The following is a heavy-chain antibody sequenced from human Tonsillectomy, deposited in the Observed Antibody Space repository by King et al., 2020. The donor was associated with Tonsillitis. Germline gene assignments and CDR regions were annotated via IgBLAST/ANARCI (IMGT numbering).Heavy chain of an antibody. V-gene: IGHV4-39*01. CDR1: GGTISSSGYY. D-gene: IGHD3-3*01. J-gene: IGHJ5*01. Sequence: QLQESGPGLVKPSETLSLTCSVSGGTISSSGYYWGWIRQPPGKGLEWIGSIYYSGSTYYNPSLKSRVTISVDTSKNQLSLKLSSVTAADTSMYYCARAYYDFSSGYSGNWIDSWGQGIQVTVSA. CDR3: ARAYYDFSSGYSGNWIDS. CDR2: IYYSGST.